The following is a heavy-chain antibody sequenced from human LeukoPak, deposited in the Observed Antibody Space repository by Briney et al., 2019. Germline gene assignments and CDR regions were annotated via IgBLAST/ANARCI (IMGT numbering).Heavy chain of an antibody. CDR2: IFYSGST. D-gene: IGHD5-18*01. Sequence: SETLSVTCTEPVGSISSYYWSWIRQRPGKGLEWIGYIFYSGSTNYNPSLKSRVTISVDTSKNQFSLKLSSVTAADTAVYYCARDSGQLWGGVYYYYGMDVWGQGTTVTVSS. CDR3: ARDSGQLWGGVYYYYGMDV. V-gene: IGHV4-59*01. CDR1: VGSISSYY. J-gene: IGHJ6*02.